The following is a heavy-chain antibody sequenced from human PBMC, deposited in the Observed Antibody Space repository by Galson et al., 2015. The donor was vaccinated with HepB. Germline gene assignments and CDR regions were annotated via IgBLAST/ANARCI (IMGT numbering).Heavy chain of an antibody. D-gene: IGHD5-24*01. CDR1: GFTFSDYY. Sequence: SLRLSCAASGFTFSDYYMSWIRQAPGKGLEWVSYISSSSSYTNYADSVKGRFTISRDNAKNSLYLQMNSLRAEDTAVYYCARGGDGYNPNDYWGQGTLVTVSS. J-gene: IGHJ4*02. CDR3: ARGGDGYNPNDY. V-gene: IGHV3-11*03. CDR2: ISSSSSYT.